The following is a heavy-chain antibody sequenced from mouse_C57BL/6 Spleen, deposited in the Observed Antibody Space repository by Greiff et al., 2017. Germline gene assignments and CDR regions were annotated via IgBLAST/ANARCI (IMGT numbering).Heavy chain of an antibody. J-gene: IGHJ2*01. V-gene: IGHV1-78*01. CDR1: GYTFTDHT. Sequence: QVQLQQSDAELVKPGASVKISCKVSGYTFTDHTIHWMKQRPEQGLEWIGYIYPRDGSTKYNEKFKGKATLTADKSSSTAYMQLNSLTSDDSSVYFCAIYGNYDYFDYWGQGTTLTVSS. D-gene: IGHD2-1*01. CDR3: AIYGNYDYFDY. CDR2: IYPRDGST.